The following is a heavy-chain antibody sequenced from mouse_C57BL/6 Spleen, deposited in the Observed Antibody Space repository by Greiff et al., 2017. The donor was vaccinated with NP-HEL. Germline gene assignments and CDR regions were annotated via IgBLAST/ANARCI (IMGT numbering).Heavy chain of an antibody. CDR3: ARSTTVVAHYWYFEV. CDR1: GYTFTSYW. V-gene: IGHV1-69*01. CDR2: IDPSDSYT. Sequence: QVQLQQPGAELVMPGASVKLSCKASGYTFTSYWMHWVKQRPGQGLEWIGEIDPSDSYTNYNQKFKGKSTLTVDKSSSTAYMQLSSLTSEDSAVYYCARSTTVVAHYWYFEVWGTGTTGTASS. J-gene: IGHJ1*03. D-gene: IGHD1-1*01.